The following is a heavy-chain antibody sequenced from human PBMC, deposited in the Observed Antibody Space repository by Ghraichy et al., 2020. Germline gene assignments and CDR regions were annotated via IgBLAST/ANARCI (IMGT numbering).Heavy chain of an antibody. V-gene: IGHV3-30*02. D-gene: IGHD6-19*01. CDR2: MRSDGTTR. J-gene: IGHJ4*02. CDR3: AKDSGWYVPHSDY. Sequence: GESLNISCTASGFIFSNFGMHWVRQAPGKGLEWVAFMRSDGTTRYYVDSVKGRSTISRDTAKNTLYLQMNSLTAEDTGVYYCAKDSGWYVPHSDYWGQGTLVAVSS. CDR1: GFIFSNFG.